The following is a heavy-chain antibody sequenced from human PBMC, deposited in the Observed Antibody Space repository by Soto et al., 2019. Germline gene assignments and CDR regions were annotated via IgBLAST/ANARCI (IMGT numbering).Heavy chain of an antibody. CDR2: IIPIFGTA. V-gene: IGHV1-69*01. CDR1: GGTFSSYA. J-gene: IGHJ4*02. D-gene: IGHD3-10*01. Sequence: SVRVSCRAAGGTFSSYAISWVRQAPGQGLEWMGGIIPIFGTANYAQKFQGRVTITADESTSTAYMELSSLRSEDTAVYYCAREHGSGPFDYWGQGTLVTVSS. CDR3: AREHGSGPFDY.